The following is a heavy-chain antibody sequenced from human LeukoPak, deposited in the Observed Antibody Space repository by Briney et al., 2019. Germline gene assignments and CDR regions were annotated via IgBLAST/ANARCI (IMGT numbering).Heavy chain of an antibody. V-gene: IGHV3-7*01. Sequence: GGSLRLSCAASGFTSSSYWMSWVRQAPGKGLEWVANIQQGGSAKYYMDSVKGRFTISRDDAKGSLYLQMNSLRAEDTAVYFCARIRGDGSTFEYWGQGTLVTVSS. CDR2: IQQGGSAK. CDR1: GFTSSSYW. J-gene: IGHJ4*02. D-gene: IGHD5-24*01. CDR3: ARIRGDGSTFEY.